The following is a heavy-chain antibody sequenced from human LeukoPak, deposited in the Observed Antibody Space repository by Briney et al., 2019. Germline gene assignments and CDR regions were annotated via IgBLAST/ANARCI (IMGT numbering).Heavy chain of an antibody. J-gene: IGHJ4*02. Sequence: SGGSLRLSCAASGFTLSSYGMHWVRQAPGKGLEWVAFIRYDGSNKYYADSVKGRFTISRDNSKNTLYLQMNSLRAEDTAVYYCAKDLKYGSGSYSDYWGQGTLVTVSS. CDR1: GFTLSSYG. V-gene: IGHV3-30*02. CDR3: AKDLKYGSGSYSDY. CDR2: IRYDGSNK. D-gene: IGHD3-10*01.